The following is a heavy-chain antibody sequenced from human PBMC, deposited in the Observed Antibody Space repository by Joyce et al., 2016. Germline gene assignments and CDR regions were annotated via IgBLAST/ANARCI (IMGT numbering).Heavy chain of an antibody. Sequence: QVQLQQWGAGLLKPSETLSLTCGVYGGSFSGYSCSWIRQTPEKGLEWIGEVSHGGRTDYNPSRKSRVTISVDTSKKQFSLKLTSVTAADTAVYYCARGFGLWGQGTLVTVSS. J-gene: IGHJ4*02. CDR3: ARGFGL. D-gene: IGHD3-10*01. CDR1: GGSFSGYS. CDR2: VSHGGRT. V-gene: IGHV4-34*01.